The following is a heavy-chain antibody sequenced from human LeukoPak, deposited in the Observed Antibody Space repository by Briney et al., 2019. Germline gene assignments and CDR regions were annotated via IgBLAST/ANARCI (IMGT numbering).Heavy chain of an antibody. D-gene: IGHD6-13*01. Sequence: GGSLRLSCAASGFTFSSYSMNWVRQAPGKGLEWVSSISSSSSYIYYADSVKGRFTISRDKAKNSLYLQMNSLRAEDTAVYYCARDRVAAAGPDYWGQGTLVTVSS. J-gene: IGHJ4*02. CDR1: GFTFSSYS. CDR2: ISSSSSYI. CDR3: ARDRVAAAGPDY. V-gene: IGHV3-21*01.